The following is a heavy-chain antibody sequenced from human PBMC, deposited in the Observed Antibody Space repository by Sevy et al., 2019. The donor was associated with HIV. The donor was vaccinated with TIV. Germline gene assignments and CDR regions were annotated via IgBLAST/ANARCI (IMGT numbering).Heavy chain of an antibody. V-gene: IGHV4-30-4*01. CDR3: ARSRVWFEELS. CDR1: GESVNNAAYY. J-gene: IGHJ4*02. CDR2: IYYSGNT. Sequence: LSLTCTVSGESVNNAAYYWNWIRQSPGKGLEWVGYIYYSGNTYYKPSLNDRLDMSIDTSKNEFSLLMYSVTAADTAVYYCARSRVWFEELSWGQGILVTVSS. D-gene: IGHD3-10*01.